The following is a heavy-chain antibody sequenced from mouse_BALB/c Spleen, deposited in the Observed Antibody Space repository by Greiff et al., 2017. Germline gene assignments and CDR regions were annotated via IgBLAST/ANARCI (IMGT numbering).Heavy chain of an antibody. Sequence: EVKLVESGGGLVQPGGSRKLSCAASGFTFSSFGMHWVRQAPEKGLEWVAYISSGSNTIYYADTVKGRFTISRDNPKNTLFLQMTSLRSEDTAMYYCARNHYGPFAYWGQGTLVTVSA. CDR3: ARNHYGPFAY. D-gene: IGHD1-2*01. CDR1: GFTFSSFG. CDR2: ISSGSNTI. V-gene: IGHV5-17*02. J-gene: IGHJ3*01.